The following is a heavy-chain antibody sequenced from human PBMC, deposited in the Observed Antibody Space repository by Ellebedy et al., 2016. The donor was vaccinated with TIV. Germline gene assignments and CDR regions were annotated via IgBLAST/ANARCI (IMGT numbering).Heavy chain of an antibody. CDR1: GGSFTSYH. J-gene: IGHJ4*02. D-gene: IGHD5-24*01. V-gene: IGHV4-59*01. CDR3: ARGGRWLQFSY. Sequence: SETLSLXCTVSGGSFTSYHWSWIRQPPGKGLEWIGYIFHSGSTNYNPSLKSRVTISVDTSKTQFSLKLSSMTTADTGVYYCARGGRWLQFSYWGQGTLVTVSS. CDR2: IFHSGST.